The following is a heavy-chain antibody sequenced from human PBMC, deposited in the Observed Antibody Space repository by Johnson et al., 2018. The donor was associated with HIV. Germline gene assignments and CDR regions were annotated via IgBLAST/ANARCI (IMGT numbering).Heavy chain of an antibody. Sequence: MQLVESGGGLVQPGGSLRLSCAASGFTFSSNYMSWVRQAPGKGLEWVSVIYSGGSTYYADSVKGRFTISRDNSKNTLSLQMNSPRVDDTAIYYCARVRAGRENAFDIWGQGTMVTVSS. CDR1: GFTFSSNY. V-gene: IGHV3-66*02. J-gene: IGHJ3*02. D-gene: IGHD1-26*01. CDR2: IYSGGST. CDR3: ARVRAGRENAFDI.